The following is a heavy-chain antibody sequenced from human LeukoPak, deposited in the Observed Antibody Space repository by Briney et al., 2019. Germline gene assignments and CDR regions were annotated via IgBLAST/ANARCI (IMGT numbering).Heavy chain of an antibody. CDR3: AKGSVVVPAAPHFFDY. CDR1: GFTFSIYA. D-gene: IGHD2-2*01. J-gene: IGHJ4*02. Sequence: GGSLRLSCAASGFTFSIYAMSWVRQAPGEGVEGVSAISGSGGSTYYADSVKGRFTISRDNSKNTLYLQMNSLRAEDTAVYYCAKGSVVVPAAPHFFDYWGQGTLVTVSS. CDR2: ISGSGGST. V-gene: IGHV3-23*01.